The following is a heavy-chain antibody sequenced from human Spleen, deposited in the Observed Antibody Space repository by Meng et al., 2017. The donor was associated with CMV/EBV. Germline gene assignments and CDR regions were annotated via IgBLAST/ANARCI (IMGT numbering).Heavy chain of an antibody. CDR3: ARGKRSRPRYDFWSGYSTYYFDY. J-gene: IGHJ4*02. V-gene: IGHV1-8*01. CDR2: MNPNSGNT. D-gene: IGHD3-3*01. Sequence: ASVKVSCKASGYTFTSYGINWVRQATGQGLEWMGWMNPNSGNTGYTQKFQGRVTMTRNTSISTAYMELSSLRSEDTAVYYCARGKRSRPRYDFWSGYSTYYFDYWGQGTLVTVSS. CDR1: GYTFTSYG.